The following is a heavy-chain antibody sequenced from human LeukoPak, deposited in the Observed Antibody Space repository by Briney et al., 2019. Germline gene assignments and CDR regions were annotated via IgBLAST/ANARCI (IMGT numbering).Heavy chain of an antibody. Sequence: SVKVSCKASVGTFSSYAISWVRQAPGQGLEWMGRIIPILGIANYAQTFQGRVTITADKSTSTAYIELSSLRSEDTAVYYCARGSGSYYHWFDPWGQGNLVTVSS. D-gene: IGHD1-26*01. CDR3: ARGSGSYYHWFDP. J-gene: IGHJ5*02. V-gene: IGHV1-69*04. CDR2: IIPILGIA. CDR1: VGTFSSYA.